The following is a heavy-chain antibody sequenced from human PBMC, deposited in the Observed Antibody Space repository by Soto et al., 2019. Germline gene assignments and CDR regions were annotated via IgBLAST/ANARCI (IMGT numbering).Heavy chain of an antibody. J-gene: IGHJ6*02. CDR3: ARSSPGIAAAGSYYYGMDV. V-gene: IGHV1-69*06. D-gene: IGHD6-13*01. CDR2: IIPIFGTA. Sequence: QVQLVQSGAEVKKPGSSVKVSCKASGGTFSSYAISWVRQAPGQGLEWMGGIIPIFGTANYAQKFQGRVTITADKSTSTAYMELRSLRSADTAVYYCARSSPGIAAAGSYYYGMDVWGQGTTVTVSS. CDR1: GGTFSSYA.